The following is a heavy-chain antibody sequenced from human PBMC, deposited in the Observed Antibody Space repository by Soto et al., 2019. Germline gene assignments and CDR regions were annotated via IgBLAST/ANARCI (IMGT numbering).Heavy chain of an antibody. Sequence: GASVKVSCKASGGTFSSYAISWVRQAPGQGLEWMGGIIPIFGTANYAQKFQGRVTITANKSTSTASMELSSLRSKDTAVYYCARGKGYSDYYGMDVWGQGTTVTVSS. CDR3: ARGKGYSDYYGMDV. D-gene: IGHD3-22*01. J-gene: IGHJ6*02. CDR1: GGTFSSYA. CDR2: IIPIFGTA. V-gene: IGHV1-69*06.